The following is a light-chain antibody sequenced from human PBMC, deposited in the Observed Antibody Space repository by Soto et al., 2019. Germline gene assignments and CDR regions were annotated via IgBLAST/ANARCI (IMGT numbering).Light chain of an antibody. CDR1: QPISRW. Sequence: DIQMTQSPSSLSASLGGRVTITCRASQPISRWLAWYHLKPGKAPKLVIYDASSLGSGVPSRFSGSGSGTEFTLTISSLQPDDFATYYCHQYNGWTFGQGTKVDI. V-gene: IGKV1-5*01. J-gene: IGKJ1*01. CDR2: DAS. CDR3: HQYNGWT.